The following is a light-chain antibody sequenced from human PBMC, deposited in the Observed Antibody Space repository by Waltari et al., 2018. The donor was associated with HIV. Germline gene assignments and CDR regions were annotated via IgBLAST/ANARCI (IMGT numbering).Light chain of an antibody. Sequence: SYELTQPPSVSVSPGQTARITCSGDALPKQYAYWYQQKPGQAPVVMIYKDSERPSGIPELFSGSSSGTTVTLTISGVQAEDEADYYCQSADSSGTHYVFGTGTKVTVL. V-gene: IGLV3-25*03. CDR1: ALPKQY. CDR2: KDS. CDR3: QSADSSGTHYV. J-gene: IGLJ1*01.